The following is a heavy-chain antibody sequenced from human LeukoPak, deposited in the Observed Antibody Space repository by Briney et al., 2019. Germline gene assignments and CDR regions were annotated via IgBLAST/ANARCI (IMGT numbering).Heavy chain of an antibody. D-gene: IGHD2-15*01. J-gene: IGHJ4*02. Sequence: PSETLSLTCTVSGGSISSYYWSWIRQPAGKGLEWIGRIYTSGSTNYNPSLKSRVTMSVDTSKNQSSLKLSSVTAADTAVYYCARGDVAAILAYWGQRTLVTVSS. CDR1: GGSISSYY. CDR2: IYTSGST. CDR3: ARGDVAAILAY. V-gene: IGHV4-4*07.